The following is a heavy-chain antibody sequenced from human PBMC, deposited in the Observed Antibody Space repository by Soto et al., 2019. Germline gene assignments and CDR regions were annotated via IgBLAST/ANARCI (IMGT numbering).Heavy chain of an antibody. Sequence: QVQLVESGGGLGKPGGSLRLSCAASGFAFSDYYTSWIRQAPGKGLEWVSYISSSGSTIYYADSVKGRFTISRDNAKTSPYLQMHSLRAEDTAVYYCASLLGTTYYYGMDVWGQGTTVTVSS. D-gene: IGHD1-7*01. V-gene: IGHV3-11*01. J-gene: IGHJ6*02. CDR3: ASLLGTTYYYGMDV. CDR1: GFAFSDYY. CDR2: ISSSGSTI.